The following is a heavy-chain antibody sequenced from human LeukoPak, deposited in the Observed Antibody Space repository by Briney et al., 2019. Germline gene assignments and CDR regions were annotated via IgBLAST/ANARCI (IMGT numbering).Heavy chain of an antibody. CDR3: ARDIFSTVTTNFDY. D-gene: IGHD4-17*01. V-gene: IGHV3-9*01. J-gene: IGHJ4*02. CDR2: ISWNSGSI. CDR1: GFTFDDYA. Sequence: GGSLRLSCAASGFTFDDYAMHWVRQAPGKGLEWVSGISWNSGSIGYADSVKGRFTISRDNAKNSLYLQMNSLRAEDTALYYCARDIFSTVTTNFDYWGQGTLVTVSS.